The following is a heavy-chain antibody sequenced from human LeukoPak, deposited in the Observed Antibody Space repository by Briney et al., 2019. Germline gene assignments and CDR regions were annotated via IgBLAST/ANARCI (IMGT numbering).Heavy chain of an antibody. CDR2: ISGTGSST. D-gene: IGHD6-19*01. CDR1: GFTFSTYN. CDR3: ARVLTCSGWYEDY. Sequence: GGSLRLSCAASGFTFSTYNMNWVRQAPGKGLEWVSSISGTGSSTYYTDSVKGRFTISRDNAKNSLYLQMNSLRAEDTAVYYCARVLTCSGWYEDYWGQGTLVTVSS. V-gene: IGHV3-48*01. J-gene: IGHJ4*02.